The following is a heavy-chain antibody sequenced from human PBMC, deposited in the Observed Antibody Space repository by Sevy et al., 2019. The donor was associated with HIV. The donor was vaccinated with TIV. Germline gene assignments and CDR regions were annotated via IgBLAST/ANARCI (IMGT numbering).Heavy chain of an antibody. CDR1: GYTFTSFY. Sequence: ASVKVSCKASGYTFTSFYLHWVRQAPGQGLEWMGLFNPSTGSTTYAQNFHGRVTMTRDTSENTVYMELSRLSSEDTAVYYCASSPSWAMARGHLYYWGQGTLVTVSS. CDR2: FNPSTGST. CDR3: ASSPSWAMARGHLYY. V-gene: IGHV1-46*01. D-gene: IGHD5-18*01. J-gene: IGHJ4*02.